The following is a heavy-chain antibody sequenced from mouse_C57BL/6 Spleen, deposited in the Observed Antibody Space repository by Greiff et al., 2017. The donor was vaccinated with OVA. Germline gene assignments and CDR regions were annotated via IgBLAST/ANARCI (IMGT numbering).Heavy chain of an antibody. Sequence: EVKLVESGGGLVKPGGSLKLSCAASGFTFSSYALSWVRKTPEKRLEWVATISDGGSYTYYPDNVKGRFTISRDNAKNNLYLQMSHLKSEDTAMYYCAREKTGTYYFDYWGQGTTLTVSS. CDR1: GFTFSSYA. V-gene: IGHV5-4*01. J-gene: IGHJ2*01. D-gene: IGHD4-1*01. CDR2: ISDGGSYT. CDR3: AREKTGTYYFDY.